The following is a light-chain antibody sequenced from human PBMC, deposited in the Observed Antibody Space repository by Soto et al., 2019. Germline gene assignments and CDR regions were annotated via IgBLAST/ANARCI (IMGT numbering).Light chain of an antibody. J-gene: IGLJ1*01. CDR2: XXX. CDR1: SSDIGSYNH. Sequence: QSALTQPASVSGSPGQSITISCSGTSSDIGSYNHFAWYQQLPCKNPKHMIXXXXXXXXGVSDRFSGSKSGITASLTISGLQTEDEADYYCISYTDRQSYLFGTGTKVTVL. V-gene: IGLV2-14*03. CDR3: ISYTDRQSYL.